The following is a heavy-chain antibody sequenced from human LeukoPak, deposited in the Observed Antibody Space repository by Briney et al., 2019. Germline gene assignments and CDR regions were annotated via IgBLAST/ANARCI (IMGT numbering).Heavy chain of an antibody. D-gene: IGHD2/OR15-2a*01. J-gene: IGHJ6*03. V-gene: IGHV3-30-3*01. Sequence: GRSLRLSCAASGFTFSSYAMHWVRQAPGKGLEWVAVISYDGSNKYYADSVKGRFTISRDNSKNTLYLQMNSLRAEDTAVYYCASTSAPGYYYYYMDVWGKGTTVTVSS. CDR3: ASTSAPGYYYYYMDV. CDR1: GFTFSSYA. CDR2: ISYDGSNK.